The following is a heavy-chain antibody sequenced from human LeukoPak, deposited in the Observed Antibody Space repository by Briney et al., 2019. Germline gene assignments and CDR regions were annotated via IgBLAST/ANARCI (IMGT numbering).Heavy chain of an antibody. D-gene: IGHD3-10*01. CDR2: ISSSGSTI. Sequence: PGGSLRLSCAASGFTFSSYEMNWVRQAPGKGLEWVSYISSSGSTIYYADSVKGRFTISRDNAKNSLYLQMNSLRAEDTAVYYCARDVTLLSHDYWGQGTLVTVSS. CDR3: ARDVTLLSHDY. J-gene: IGHJ4*02. V-gene: IGHV3-48*03. CDR1: GFTFSSYE.